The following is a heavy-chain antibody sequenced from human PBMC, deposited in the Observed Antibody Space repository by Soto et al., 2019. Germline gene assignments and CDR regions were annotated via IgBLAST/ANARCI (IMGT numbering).Heavy chain of an antibody. CDR3: ARDRAQITMIVVAPPAY. J-gene: IGHJ4*02. CDR2: ISAYNGNT. CDR1: GHTFTSYG. Sequence: ASVKVSCKASGHTFTSYGISWVRQAPGQGLEWMGWISAYNGNTNYAQKLQGRVTMTTDTSTSTAYMELRSLRSDDTAVYYCARDRAQITMIVVAPPAYWGQGTLVT. V-gene: IGHV1-18*01. D-gene: IGHD3-22*01.